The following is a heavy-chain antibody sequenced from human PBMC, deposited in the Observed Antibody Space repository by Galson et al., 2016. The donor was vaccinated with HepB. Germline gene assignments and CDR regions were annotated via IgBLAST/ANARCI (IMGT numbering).Heavy chain of an antibody. J-gene: IGHJ6*02. CDR2: IYWDDDK. Sequence: PALVKPTQTLTLTCTFSGFSLSTSGVGVGWIRQPPGKALEWLALIYWDDDKRYSPSLRSRLTITKDTSKNQVVLKMTNVDPVDAATYHCTHYSRYFHAMDVWGQGTTVTVSS. D-gene: IGHD6-13*01. CDR1: GFSLSTSGVG. V-gene: IGHV2-5*02. CDR3: THYSRYFHAMDV.